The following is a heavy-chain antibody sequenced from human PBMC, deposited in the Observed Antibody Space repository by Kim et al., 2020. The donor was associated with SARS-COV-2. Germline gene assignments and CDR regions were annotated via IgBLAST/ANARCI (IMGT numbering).Heavy chain of an antibody. Sequence: DSVKGRLTISRDNAKNSLYLQMNSLRAEDTAVYYCARARSSSWYYYGMDVWGQGTTVTVSS. CDR3: ARARSSSWYYYGMDV. V-gene: IGHV3-11*06. J-gene: IGHJ6*02. D-gene: IGHD6-13*01.